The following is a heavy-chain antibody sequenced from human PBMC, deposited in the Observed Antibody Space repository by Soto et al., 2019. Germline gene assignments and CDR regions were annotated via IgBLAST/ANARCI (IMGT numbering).Heavy chain of an antibody. J-gene: IGHJ1*01. D-gene: IGHD3-22*01. V-gene: IGHV1-69*13. CDR3: ARSHITMIVVAPGAEYFQH. CDR1: GGTFSGYA. CDR2: IIPIFGTA. Sequence: VASVKVSCKASGGTFSGYAISWVRQAPGQGLEWMGGIIPIFGTANYAQKFQGRVTITADESTSTAYMELSSLRSEDTAVYYCARSHITMIVVAPGAEYFQHWGQGTLVTVSS.